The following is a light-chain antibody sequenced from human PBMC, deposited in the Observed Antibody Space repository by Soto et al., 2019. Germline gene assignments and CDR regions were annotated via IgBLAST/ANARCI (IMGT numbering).Light chain of an antibody. CDR1: SSDVGRYDY. CDR2: DVT. J-gene: IGLJ1*01. Sequence: QSALTQPRSVSGSPGQSVTISCTGTSSDVGRYDYVSWYQQYPGGAPKLIIYDVTERPSGVPDRFSGSKSGNTASLTISGLRAEDEAAYSCCSFAGSYSYVFGSGTKVTVL. CDR3: CSFAGSYSYV. V-gene: IGLV2-11*01.